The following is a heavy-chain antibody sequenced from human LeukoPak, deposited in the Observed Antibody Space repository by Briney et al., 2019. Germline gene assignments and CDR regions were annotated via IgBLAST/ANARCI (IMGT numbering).Heavy chain of an antibody. CDR3: ARVVTSTGLDL. J-gene: IGHJ5*02. CDR2: VHYDGRT. V-gene: IGHV4-39*07. Sequence: PSETLSLTCTVSGGPISGSVTWGWVRPPPGKGLEWIGNVHYDGRTAPNPSLKSRVTMSLDASTNQFSLKLNSVTATDTALYYCARVVTSTGLDLWGRGILVNISS. CDR1: GGPISGSVT. D-gene: IGHD3-9*01.